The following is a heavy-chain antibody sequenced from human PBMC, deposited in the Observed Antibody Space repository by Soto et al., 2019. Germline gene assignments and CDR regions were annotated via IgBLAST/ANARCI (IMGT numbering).Heavy chain of an antibody. Sequence: PRASVKVSCKASGYTFTGYYMHWVRQAPGQGLEWMGWINPNSGGTNYAQKFQGRVTMTRDTSISTAYMELSRLRSDDTAVYYCARDRIKGRVVPAAIPYYWGQGTLVTVSS. CDR2: INPNSGGT. J-gene: IGHJ4*02. V-gene: IGHV1-2*02. CDR3: ARDRIKGRVVPAAIPYY. CDR1: GYTFTGYY. D-gene: IGHD2-2*02.